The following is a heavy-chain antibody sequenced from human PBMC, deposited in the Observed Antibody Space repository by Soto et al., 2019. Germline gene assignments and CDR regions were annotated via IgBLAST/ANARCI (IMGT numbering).Heavy chain of an antibody. D-gene: IGHD3-22*01. CDR1: GGSISSSSYY. V-gene: IGHV4-39*01. CDR2: IYYSGST. Sequence: QLQLQESGPGLVKPSETLSLTCTVSGGSISSSSYYWGWIRQPPGKGLEWIGSIYYSGSTYYNPSLKSRVTISVDTSKKQFALKLSSVTAADTAVYYWAGHTYHSSGPSAYWGQGTLVTVSS. CDR3: AGHTYHSSGPSAY. J-gene: IGHJ4*02.